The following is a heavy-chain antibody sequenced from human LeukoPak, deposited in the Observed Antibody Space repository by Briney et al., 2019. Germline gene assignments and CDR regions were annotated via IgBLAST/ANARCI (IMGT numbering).Heavy chain of an antibody. Sequence: ASVKVSCKASGYTFTSYGISWVRQAPGQGLEWMGWINAYNGNTNYAQKLQGRVTMTTDTSTSTAYMELSSLRSEDTAVYYCARVQRVTFPLKYYFDYWGQGTLVTVSS. CDR3: ARVQRVTFPLKYYFDY. CDR1: GYTFTSYG. CDR2: INAYNGNT. V-gene: IGHV1-18*01. J-gene: IGHJ4*02. D-gene: IGHD3-10*01.